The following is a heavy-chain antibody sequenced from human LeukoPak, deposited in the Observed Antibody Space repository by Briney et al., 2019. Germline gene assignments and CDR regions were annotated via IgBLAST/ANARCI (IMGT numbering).Heavy chain of an antibody. J-gene: IGHJ6*02. CDR3: ARAPGSYGLGQDV. V-gene: IGHV3-48*04. CDR2: ISSSSSTI. CDR1: GFTFSSYS. Sequence: GGSLRLSCAASGFTFSSYSMNWVRQAPGKGLEWVSYISSSSSTIYYADSVKGRFTISRDNAKNSLYLQMNSLRAEDTAVYYCARAPGSYGLGQDVWGQGTTVTVSS. D-gene: IGHD5-18*01.